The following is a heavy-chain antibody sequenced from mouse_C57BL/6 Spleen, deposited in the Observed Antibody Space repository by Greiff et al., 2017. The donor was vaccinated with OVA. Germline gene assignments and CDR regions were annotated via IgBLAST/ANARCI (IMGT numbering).Heavy chain of an antibody. D-gene: IGHD4-1*01. CDR2: ISYSGST. Sequence: DVQLQESGPGMVKPSQSLSLTCTVTGYSITSGYDWHWIRHFPGNKLEWMGYISYSGSTNYNPSLKSRISITHDTSKNHFFLKLNSVTTEDTATYYCARAGTRAWFAYWGQGTLVTVSA. J-gene: IGHJ3*01. V-gene: IGHV3-1*01. CDR1: GYSITSGYD. CDR3: ARAGTRAWFAY.